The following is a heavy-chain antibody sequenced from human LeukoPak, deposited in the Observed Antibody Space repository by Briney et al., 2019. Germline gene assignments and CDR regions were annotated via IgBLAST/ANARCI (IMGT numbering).Heavy chain of an antibody. CDR2: ISNSGSTI. V-gene: IGHV3-48*04. Sequence: GGSLRLSCAASGFTFSSYAMSWVRQAPGKGLEWVSYISNSGSTIYYADSVKGRFTISRDNAKNSLYLQMNSLRAEDTAVYYCAKVSVWLVLYYYYGMDVWGQGTTVTVSS. CDR3: AKVSVWLVLYYYYGMDV. D-gene: IGHD6-19*01. CDR1: GFTFSSYA. J-gene: IGHJ6*02.